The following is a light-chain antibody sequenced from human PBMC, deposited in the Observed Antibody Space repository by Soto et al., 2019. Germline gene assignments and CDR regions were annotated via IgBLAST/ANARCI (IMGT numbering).Light chain of an antibody. CDR1: SSDVGGYNY. CDR3: SSYTTSNTRQIV. CDR2: DVT. V-gene: IGLV2-14*03. J-gene: IGLJ1*01. Sequence: ALTQPASVSGSPGQSITISCTGTSSDVGGYNYVSWYQHHPGKAPKLIIYDVTSRPSGVSIRFSGSKSDNTASLTISGLQPEDEADYHCSSYTTSNTRQIVFGTGTKVTVL.